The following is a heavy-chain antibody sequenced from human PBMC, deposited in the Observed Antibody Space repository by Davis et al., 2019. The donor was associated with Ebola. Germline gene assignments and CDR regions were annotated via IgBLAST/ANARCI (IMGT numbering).Heavy chain of an antibody. CDR2: INADGSTT. J-gene: IGHJ4*02. Sequence: GESLKISCAASGFTFSTYWMNWVRQAPGKGLVWVSNINADGSTTGYADSVKGRFTISRDNAKNTLYLQMDSLRAEDTAVYYCVRTTYGAPEYWGQGTLVTVSS. V-gene: IGHV3-74*01. CDR3: VRTTYGAPEY. D-gene: IGHD4-17*01. CDR1: GFTFSTYW.